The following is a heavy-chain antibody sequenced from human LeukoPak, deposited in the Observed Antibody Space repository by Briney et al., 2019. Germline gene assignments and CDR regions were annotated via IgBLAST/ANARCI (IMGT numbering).Heavy chain of an antibody. Sequence: GESLRLSCAASGFTFTTYWMSWVRQAPGKGLEWVSGISWNGGSSGYADSVKGRFTISRDNSKNSLYLQMNSLRAEDTALYYCAKDMAAYYYASGNIDYWGQGTLVTVSS. D-gene: IGHD3-10*01. CDR2: ISWNGGSS. V-gene: IGHV3-20*04. CDR1: GFTFTTYW. CDR3: AKDMAAYYYASGNIDY. J-gene: IGHJ4*02.